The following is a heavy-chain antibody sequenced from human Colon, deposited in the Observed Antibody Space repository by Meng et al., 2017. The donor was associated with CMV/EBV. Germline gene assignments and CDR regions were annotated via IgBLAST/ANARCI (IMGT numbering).Heavy chain of an antibody. D-gene: IGHD2-2*01. Sequence: GESLKISFTGSGFTFRSYWMHWVRQVPGKGLGWVSRINKDGGSITYADFVEGRFTISRDNAKNTLYLQMNSLRVEDTAVYYCARDVFDTSAYDYWGQGALVTVSS. CDR3: ARDVFDTSAYDY. CDR1: GFTFRSYW. J-gene: IGHJ4*02. CDR2: INKDGGSI. V-gene: IGHV3-74*01.